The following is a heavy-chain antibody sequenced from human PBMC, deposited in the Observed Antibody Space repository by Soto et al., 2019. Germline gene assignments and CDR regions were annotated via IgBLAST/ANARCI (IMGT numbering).Heavy chain of an antibody. CDR3: ATGAAMVRGVIVYYYYGMDV. CDR2: FDPEDGET. Sequence: GASVKVSCKVSGYTLTELSMHWVRQAPGKGLEWMGGFDPEDGETIYAQKFQGRVTMTEDTSTDTAYMELSSLGSEDTAVYYCATGAAMVRGVIVYYYYGMDVWGQGTTVTVSS. J-gene: IGHJ6*02. V-gene: IGHV1-24*01. CDR1: GYTLTELS. D-gene: IGHD3-10*01.